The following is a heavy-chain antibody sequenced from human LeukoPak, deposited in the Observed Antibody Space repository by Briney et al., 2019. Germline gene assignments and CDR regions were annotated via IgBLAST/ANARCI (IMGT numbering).Heavy chain of an antibody. J-gene: IGHJ4*02. Sequence: SETLSLTCTVSGGSISSFYWSWIRQHAGKGLECIGRIYTSGSTNYNPSLNSRVTMSVDTSKNQFSLKLSSVTAADTAVYYCARDVVAAAGTWDYWGQGALVTVSS. V-gene: IGHV4-4*07. CDR3: ARDVVAAAGTWDY. D-gene: IGHD6-13*01. CDR1: GGSISSFY. CDR2: IYTSGST.